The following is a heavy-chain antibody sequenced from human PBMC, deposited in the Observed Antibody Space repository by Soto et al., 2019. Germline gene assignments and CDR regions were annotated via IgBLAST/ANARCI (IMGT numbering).Heavy chain of an antibody. D-gene: IGHD6-19*01. CDR1: GFTFSNYA. V-gene: IGHV3-23*01. Sequence: GRSLRLSCAASGFTFSNYAMSLVRQAQGKGLEWVSAISGSGGSTYYADSVKGRFTISRDNSKNTLYLQMNSLRAEDTAVYYCAKAGPYSSGWYKPPFFDYWGQGTLVTVSS. CDR2: ISGSGGST. CDR3: AKAGPYSSGWYKPPFFDY. J-gene: IGHJ4*02.